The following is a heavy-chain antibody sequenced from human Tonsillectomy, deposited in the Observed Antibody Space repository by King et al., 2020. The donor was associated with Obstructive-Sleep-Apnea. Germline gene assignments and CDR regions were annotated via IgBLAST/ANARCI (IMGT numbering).Heavy chain of an antibody. J-gene: IGHJ5*02. CDR2: IYYSGST. CDR1: GASISSGGYY. D-gene: IGHD2-21*01. CDR3: ARDCAGTPGGPWFDP. V-gene: IGHV4-31*03. Sequence: VQLQESGPGLVKPSQTLSLTCTVSGASISSGGYYWSWIRQLPGNGLGWFGYIYYSGSTYYNPSLKSRVTISVDTSKNQFSLKLTSVTAADTAVYYCARDCAGTPGGPWFDPWGQGTLVTVSS.